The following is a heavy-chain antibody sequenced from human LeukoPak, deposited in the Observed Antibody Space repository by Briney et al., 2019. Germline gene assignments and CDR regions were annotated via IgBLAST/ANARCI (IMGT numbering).Heavy chain of an antibody. CDR1: GFTFSSYW. V-gene: IGHV3-48*04. CDR2: ISSSGSTI. J-gene: IGHJ4*02. Sequence: GGSLRLSCAASGFTFSSYWMSWVRQAPGKGLEWVSYISSSGSTIYCADSVKGRFTISRDNAKNSLYLQMNSLRAEDTAVYYCARDRITHFDYWGQGTLVTVSS. CDR3: ARDRITHFDY. D-gene: IGHD3-16*01.